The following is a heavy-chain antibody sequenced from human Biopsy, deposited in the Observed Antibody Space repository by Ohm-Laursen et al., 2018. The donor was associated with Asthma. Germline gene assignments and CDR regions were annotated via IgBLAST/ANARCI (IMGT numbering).Heavy chain of an antibody. D-gene: IGHD3-22*01. J-gene: IGHJ5*02. CDR2: INAGNGNT. V-gene: IGHV1-3*01. CDR3: ARVRKDYYDSSGLSGGWFDP. Sequence: VASVKVSCKASGYTFTNYAIHWVRQAPGQRPEWMGWINAGNGNTKYSQKFQGRVTITRDTSATTAYMELSSLRSEDTAVYYCARVRKDYYDSSGLSGGWFDPWGQGTLVTVSS. CDR1: GYTFTNYA.